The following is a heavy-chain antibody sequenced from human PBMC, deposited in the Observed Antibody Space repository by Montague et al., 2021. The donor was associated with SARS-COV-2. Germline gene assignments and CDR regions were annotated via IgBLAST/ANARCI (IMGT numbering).Heavy chain of an antibody. CDR3: ARWVSDITIFGVVIARYFDY. J-gene: IGHJ4*02. Sequence: SLRLSCAASGFTFGDYAMSWVRQAPGKGLEWVSYISSSGSTIYYADSVKGRFTISRDNAKNSLYLQMNSLRAEDTAAYYCARWVSDITIFGVVIARYFDYWGQGTLVTVSS. CDR2: ISSSGSTI. D-gene: IGHD3-3*01. CDR1: GFTFGDYA. V-gene: IGHV3-48*03.